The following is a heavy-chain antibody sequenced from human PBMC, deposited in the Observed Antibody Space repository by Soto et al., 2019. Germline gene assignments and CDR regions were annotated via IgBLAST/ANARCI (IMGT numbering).Heavy chain of an antibody. CDR3: ARDKISEWLREGSYYFDY. V-gene: IGHV3-30-3*01. J-gene: IGHJ4*02. D-gene: IGHD5-12*01. Sequence: PVGSLRLSCAASGFTFSSYAMHWVRQAPGKGLEWVAVISYDGSNKYYADSVKGRFTISRDNAKNSLYLQMNSLRAEDTAVYYCARDKISEWLREGSYYFDYWGQGTLVTVSS. CDR2: ISYDGSNK. CDR1: GFTFSSYA.